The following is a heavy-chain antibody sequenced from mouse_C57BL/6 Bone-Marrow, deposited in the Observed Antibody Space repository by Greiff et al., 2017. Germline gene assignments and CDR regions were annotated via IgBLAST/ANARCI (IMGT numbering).Heavy chain of an antibody. Sequence: QVHVKQPGAELVKPGASVKMSCKASGYTFTSYWLTWVKQRPGQGLEWIGDIYPGSGSTNYNEKFKSKATLTVDTSSSTAYMQLSSLTSEDSAVYYCAREQLLGVFAYWGQGTLVTVSA. CDR3: AREQLLGVFAY. V-gene: IGHV1-55*01. CDR1: GYTFTSYW. J-gene: IGHJ3*01. D-gene: IGHD1-1*01. CDR2: IYPGSGST.